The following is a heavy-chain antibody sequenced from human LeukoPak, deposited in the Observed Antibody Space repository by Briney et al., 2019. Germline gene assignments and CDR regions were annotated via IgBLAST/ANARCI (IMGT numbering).Heavy chain of an antibody. CDR2: ISGSGGST. Sequence: GGSLRLSCAASGFTFSSYAMSWVRQAPGKGLEWVSAISGSGGSTYYADSVKGRFTISRDNSKNTLYLQMNSLGAEDTAVYYCAKSHKYGSGSYSPYYYGMDVWGQGTTVTVSS. CDR1: GFTFSSYA. J-gene: IGHJ6*02. CDR3: AKSHKYGSGSYSPYYYGMDV. V-gene: IGHV3-23*01. D-gene: IGHD3-10*01.